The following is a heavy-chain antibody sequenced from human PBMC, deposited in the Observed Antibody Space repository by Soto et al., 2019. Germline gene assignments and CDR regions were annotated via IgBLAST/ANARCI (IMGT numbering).Heavy chain of an antibody. CDR3: ARAGQYYDASGYAN. CDR2: ISAYNGNT. Sequence: QVKLVQSGTEVKKPGASIKVSCKASGYSFATSGMSWVRQAPGQGLEWMGWISAYNGNTNYDQNLQDRVTMTTDTYTSTAYLELRNLRSDDTAVYYCARAGQYYDASGYANWGQGTLVTVSS. J-gene: IGHJ4*02. CDR1: GYSFATSG. D-gene: IGHD3-22*01. V-gene: IGHV1-18*01.